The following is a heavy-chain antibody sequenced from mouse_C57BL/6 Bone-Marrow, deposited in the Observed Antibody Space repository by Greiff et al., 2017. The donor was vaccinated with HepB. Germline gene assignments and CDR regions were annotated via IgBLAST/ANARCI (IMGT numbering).Heavy chain of an antibody. D-gene: IGHD4-1*01. CDR1: GFTFSDYG. Sequence: DVMLVESGGGLVQPGGSLKLSCAASGFTFSDYGMAWVRQAPRKGPEWVAFISNLAYSIYYADTVTGRFTISRENAKNTLYLEMSSLRSEDTAMYYCARRGLGPGYFDVWGTGTTVTVSS. J-gene: IGHJ1*03. CDR2: ISNLAYSI. V-gene: IGHV5-15*04. CDR3: ARRGLGPGYFDV.